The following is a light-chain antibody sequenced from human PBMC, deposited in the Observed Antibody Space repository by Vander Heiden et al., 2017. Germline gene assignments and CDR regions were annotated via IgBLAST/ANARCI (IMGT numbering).Light chain of an antibody. CDR1: QSVSSY. V-gene: IGKV3-11*01. J-gene: IGKJ3*01. Sequence: EIVLTQSPATLSLSPGERATLSCRASQSVSSYLAWYQQKPGQAPRLLIYDASNRATGSPARFSGSGSGTDFTLTISSLEPEDFAVYYCQQRTNWPPFTFGPGTKVDI. CDR2: DAS. CDR3: QQRTNWPPFT.